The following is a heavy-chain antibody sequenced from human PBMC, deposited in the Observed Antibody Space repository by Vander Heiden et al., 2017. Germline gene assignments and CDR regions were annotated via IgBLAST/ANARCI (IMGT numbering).Heavy chain of an antibody. CDR1: GGTFSSYA. J-gene: IGHJ4*02. CDR3: ARLGEWLGYFDY. D-gene: IGHD3-3*01. V-gene: IGHV1-69*01. CDR2: IIPIFGTA. Sequence: QVQLVQSGAEVKKPGSSVKVSCKASGGTFSSYAISWVRQAPGQGLEWMGGIIPIFGTANYAQKFQGRVTITADESTRTAYMELRRLRSEDTAVYYCARLGEWLGYFDYWGQGTLVPVS.